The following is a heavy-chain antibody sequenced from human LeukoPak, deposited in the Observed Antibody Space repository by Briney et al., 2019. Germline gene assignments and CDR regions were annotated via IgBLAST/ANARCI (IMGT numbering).Heavy chain of an antibody. J-gene: IGHJ4*02. CDR1: GFTFSSYE. V-gene: IGHV3-66*01. D-gene: IGHD1-26*01. CDR3: ARGREQTPDY. Sequence: GGSLRLSCAASGFTFSSYEMNWVRQAPGKGLEWVSVIYSGGSTYYADSVKGRFTISRDNSKNTLYLQMNSLRAEDTAVYYCARGREQTPDYWGQGTLVTVSS. CDR2: IYSGGST.